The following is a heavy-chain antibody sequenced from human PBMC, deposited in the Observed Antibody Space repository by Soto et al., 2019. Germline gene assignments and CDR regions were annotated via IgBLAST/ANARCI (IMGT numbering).Heavy chain of an antibody. J-gene: IGHJ5*02. D-gene: IGHD3-22*01. CDR3: ARDVGRGPYYYDLTTFDP. CDR2: ISSSGSTI. Sequence: GGSLRLSCAASGFTFSDYYMSWIRQAPGKGLEWVSYISSSGSTIYYADSVKGRFTISRDNAKNSLYLQMNSLRAEDTAVYYCARDVGRGPYYYDLTTFDPWGQGTLVTVSS. CDR1: GFTFSDYY. V-gene: IGHV3-11*01.